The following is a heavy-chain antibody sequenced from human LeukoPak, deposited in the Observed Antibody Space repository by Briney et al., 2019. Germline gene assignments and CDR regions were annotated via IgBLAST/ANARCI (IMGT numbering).Heavy chain of an antibody. CDR3: ARLGDDYYYYYMDV. CDR1: GGSISSGDYY. D-gene: IGHD3-10*01. Sequence: SETLSLTCTVSGGSISSGDYYWSWIRQPPGKGLEWIGYIYYSGSTYYNPSLKSRVTISVDMSKNQFSLKLSSVTAADTAVYYCARLGDDYYYYYMDVWGKGTTVTVSS. CDR2: IYYSGST. J-gene: IGHJ6*03. V-gene: IGHV4-30-4*08.